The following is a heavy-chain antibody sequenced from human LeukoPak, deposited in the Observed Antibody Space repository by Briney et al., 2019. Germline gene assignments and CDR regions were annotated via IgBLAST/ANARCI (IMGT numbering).Heavy chain of an antibody. CDR3: ARGLPGGLDI. CDR2: IHTAGDT. V-gene: IGHV3-13*01. D-gene: IGHD2-8*02. CDR1: GFTFSSYD. J-gene: IGHJ3*02. Sequence: PGGSLRLSCAASGFTFSSYDMRWVRHVTGKGLEWVSSIHTAGDTHYSGSVKGRFTISRENAKNSLYLQMNSLRAGDTAVYYCARGLPGGLDIWGQGTMVTVSP.